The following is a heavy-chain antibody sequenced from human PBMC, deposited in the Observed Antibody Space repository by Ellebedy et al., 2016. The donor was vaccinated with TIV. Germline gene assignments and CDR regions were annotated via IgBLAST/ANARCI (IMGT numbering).Heavy chain of an antibody. CDR3: ARGRWFDP. CDR2: INHSGST. V-gene: IGHV4-34*01. Sequence: SETLSLTCAVYGGSFSGYYWSWIRQPPGKGLEWIGEINHSGSTNYNPSLKSRVTVSVDTSKNQFSLKLSSVTAADTAVYYCARGRWFDPWGQGTLVTVSS. CDR1: GGSFSGYY. J-gene: IGHJ5*02.